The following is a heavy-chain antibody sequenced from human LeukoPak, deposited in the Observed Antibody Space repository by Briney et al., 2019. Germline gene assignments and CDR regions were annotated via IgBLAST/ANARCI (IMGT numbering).Heavy chain of an antibody. CDR2: ISGSGGST. Sequence: GGSLRLSCAASGFTFSSYGMSWVRQDPGKGLEWVSAISGSGGSTYYADSVKGRFTISRDNSKNTLYLQMNSLRAEDTAVYYCAKGGSFTMIVVVTFPDAFDIWGQGTMVTVSS. J-gene: IGHJ3*02. V-gene: IGHV3-23*01. CDR3: AKGGSFTMIVVVTFPDAFDI. D-gene: IGHD3-22*01. CDR1: GFTFSSYG.